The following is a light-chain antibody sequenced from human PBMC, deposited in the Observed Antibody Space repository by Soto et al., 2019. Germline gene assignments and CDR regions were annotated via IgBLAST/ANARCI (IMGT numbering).Light chain of an antibody. CDR3: SSYTITSSPV. CDR1: SSDVGGYDF. J-gene: IGLJ1*01. Sequence: QSVLTQPASVSGSPGQSITISCTGTSSDVGGYDFVSWYRQYPGQAPKTLIYEVTHRPSGVPDRFSGSKSGNTASLTISGLQADDEADYYCSSYTITSSPVFGPGTKLTVL. CDR2: EVT. V-gene: IGLV2-14*01.